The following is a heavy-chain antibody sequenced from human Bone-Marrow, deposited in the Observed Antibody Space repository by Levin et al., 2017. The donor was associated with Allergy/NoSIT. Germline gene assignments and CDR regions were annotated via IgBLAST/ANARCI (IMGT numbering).Heavy chain of an antibody. CDR1: GYNFATYW. CDR3: ARLVTALDF. J-gene: IGHJ4*02. V-gene: IGHV5-51*01. Sequence: GESLKISCKGSGYNFATYWIGWVRQMPGKGLEWVGVIYPGDSDTRVSPSFQGQVTISADKSTSTAYLQWSSLKASDTAMYYCARLVTALDFWGQGTLVTVSS. CDR2: IYPGDSDT. D-gene: IGHD2-21*02.